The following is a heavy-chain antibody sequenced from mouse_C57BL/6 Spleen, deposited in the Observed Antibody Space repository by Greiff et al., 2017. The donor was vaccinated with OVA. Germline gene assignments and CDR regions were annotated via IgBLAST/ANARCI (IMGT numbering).Heavy chain of an antibody. CDR3: ASGGYYGWFDY. V-gene: IGHV1-22*01. CDR1: GYTFTDYN. Sequence: EVQLQQSGPELVKPGASVKMSCKASGYTFTDYNMHWVKQSHGKSLEWIGYINPNNGGTSYNQKFKGKATLTVHKSSSTAYMELRSLTSEDSAVYYCASGGYYGWFDYWGQGTTLTVSS. D-gene: IGHD1-1*01. J-gene: IGHJ2*01. CDR2: INPNNGGT.